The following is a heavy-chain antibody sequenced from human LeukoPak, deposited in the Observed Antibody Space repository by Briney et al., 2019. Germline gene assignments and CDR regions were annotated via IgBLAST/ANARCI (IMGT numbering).Heavy chain of an antibody. Sequence: SETLSLTCTVSGGSISSSSYYWGWIRQPPGKGLEWIGSIYYSGSTYYNPSLKSRVTISVDTSKNQFSLKLSSVTAADTAVYYCASISGQWLVPSGIDYWGQGTLVTVSS. V-gene: IGHV4-39*01. CDR1: GGSISSSSYY. J-gene: IGHJ4*02. CDR3: ASISGQWLVPSGIDY. D-gene: IGHD6-19*01. CDR2: IYYSGST.